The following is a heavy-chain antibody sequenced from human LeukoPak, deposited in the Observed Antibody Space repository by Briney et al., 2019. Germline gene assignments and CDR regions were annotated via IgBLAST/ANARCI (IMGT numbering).Heavy chain of an antibody. CDR1: GFTFDDYA. J-gene: IGHJ4*02. CDR2: ISWNSGSI. V-gene: IGHV3-9*01. D-gene: IGHD4-23*01. CDR3: ARGDTQGYGGRSLDY. Sequence: PGGSLRLSCAASGFTFDDYAMHWVRQAPGKGLEWVSGISWNSGSIGYADSVKGRFTISRDNAKNSLYLQMNSLRAEDTAVYYCARGDTQGYGGRSLDYWGQGTLVTVSS.